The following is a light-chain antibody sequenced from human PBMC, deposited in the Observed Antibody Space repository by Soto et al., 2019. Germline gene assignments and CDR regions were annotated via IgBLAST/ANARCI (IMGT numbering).Light chain of an antibody. Sequence: QSVLTQPASVSGSRGQSITISCTGTSSDVGAYNYVSWYQQHPGKAPKLIIYEVTNRPSGVSDRFSASKSGNTASLTISGLQAEDEADYYCDSYTSSSRVFGGGTKFAVL. V-gene: IGLV2-14*01. CDR2: EVT. CDR1: SSDVGAYNY. J-gene: IGLJ3*02. CDR3: DSYTSSSRV.